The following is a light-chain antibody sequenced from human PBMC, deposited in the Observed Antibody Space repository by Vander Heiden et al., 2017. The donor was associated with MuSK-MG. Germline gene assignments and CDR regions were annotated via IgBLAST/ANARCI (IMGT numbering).Light chain of an antibody. Sequence: QSALTQPASVSGSPGQAITISCTGSSSDIGRYKYVSWYQHHPGKAPKLIIYEVSNRPSAVSTRFSASTSGTRASLTISGLQAEDEADYYCTSYIDSSGLRVFGGGTKLTVL. CDR3: TSYIDSSGLRV. CDR1: SSDIGRYKY. CDR2: EVS. J-gene: IGLJ3*02. V-gene: IGLV2-14*01.